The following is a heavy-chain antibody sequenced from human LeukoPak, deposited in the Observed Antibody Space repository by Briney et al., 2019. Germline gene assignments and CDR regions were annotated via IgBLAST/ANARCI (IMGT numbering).Heavy chain of an antibody. CDR2: INTNTGNP. V-gene: IGHV7-4-1*02. D-gene: IGHD6-19*01. J-gene: IGHJ6*03. CDR3: AREIAVATYYYYYYMDV. CDR1: GYTFTSYA. Sequence: ASVKVSCKASGYTFTSYAMNWVRQAPGQGLEWMGWINTNTGNPTYAQGFTGRFVFSLDTSVSTAYLQISSLQAEGTAVYYCAREIAVATYYYYYYMDVWRKGTTVTVSS.